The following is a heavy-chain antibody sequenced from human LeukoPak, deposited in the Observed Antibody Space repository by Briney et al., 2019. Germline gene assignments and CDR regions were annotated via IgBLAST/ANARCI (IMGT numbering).Heavy chain of an antibody. Sequence: GGSLRLSCAASGLTVSSNYMSWVRQAPGKGLEWVSVIYSGGSTCYADSVKGRFTVSRDNSKNTLYLQMNSLRAEDTAVYYCARVDYGDYGFDYWGQGTLVTVSS. CDR3: ARVDYGDYGFDY. D-gene: IGHD4-17*01. V-gene: IGHV3-66*01. CDR1: GLTVSSNY. CDR2: IYSGGST. J-gene: IGHJ4*02.